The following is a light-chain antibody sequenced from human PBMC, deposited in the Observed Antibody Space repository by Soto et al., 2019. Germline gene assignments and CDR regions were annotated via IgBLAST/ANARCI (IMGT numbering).Light chain of an antibody. CDR3: QQYMSSVT. J-gene: IGKJ1*01. CDR2: GAS. Sequence: EIVLTQSPGSLSLSPGQRATLSCRASQSVDTTFFAWYQKKPGQAPRLLIQGASKRATGIPDGFSGSGSGTAFTLIISRLEPEDFAVYYCQQYMSSVTFGQGTKVEIK. V-gene: IGKV3-20*01. CDR1: QSVDTTF.